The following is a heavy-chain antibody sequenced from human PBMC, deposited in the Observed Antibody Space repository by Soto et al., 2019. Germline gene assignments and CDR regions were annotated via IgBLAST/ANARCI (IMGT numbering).Heavy chain of an antibody. CDR3: ARIRRGYSYGLTGCYYGMDV. J-gene: IGHJ6*02. CDR1: GGSISSGGYY. Sequence: SETLSLTCTVSGGSISSGGYYWSWIRQHPGKGLEWIGYIYYSGSTYYNPPLKSRVTISVDTSKNQFSLKLSSVTAADTAVYYCARIRRGYSYGLTGCYYGMDVWGQGTTVTVSS. D-gene: IGHD5-18*01. CDR2: IYYSGST. V-gene: IGHV4-31*03.